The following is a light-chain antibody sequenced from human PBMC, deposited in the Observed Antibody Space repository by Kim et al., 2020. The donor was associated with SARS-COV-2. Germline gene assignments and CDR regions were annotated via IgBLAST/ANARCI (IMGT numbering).Light chain of an antibody. J-gene: IGLJ2*01. V-gene: IGLV3-1*01. CDR1: KLDDKY. Sequence: VSPGQTASITCSGDKLDDKYACWYQQKPGQAPVLVIYQDSKRPSGIPERFSGSNSGNTATLTLSGTQAMDEADYFCQAWDSSTPVVFCGGTQLTVL. CDR2: QDS. CDR3: QAWDSSTPVV.